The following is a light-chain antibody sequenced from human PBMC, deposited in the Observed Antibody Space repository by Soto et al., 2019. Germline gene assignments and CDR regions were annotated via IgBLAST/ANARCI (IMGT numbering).Light chain of an antibody. J-gene: IGKJ5*01. CDR3: QQRSNWPIT. CDR1: RSVSSY. V-gene: IGKV3-11*01. CDR2: DAS. Sequence: EIVLTHSPATLSLSPGESATLSRRATRSVSSYLAWYQQKPGQAPRLLIYDASSRPTDIPARFSGSGSGTDFTLTISSLEPEDFALYYCQQRSNWPITFGQGTRLEIK.